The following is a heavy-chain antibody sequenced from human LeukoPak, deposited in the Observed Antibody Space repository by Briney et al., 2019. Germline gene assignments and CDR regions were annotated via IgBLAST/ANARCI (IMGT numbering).Heavy chain of an antibody. V-gene: IGHV3-66*01. D-gene: IGHD6-13*01. CDR3: ARDGAAAGPFDY. Sequence: GGSLRLSCTASGFTVSSNYMSWVRQAPGKGLEWVSVIYSGGSTYYADSVKGRFTISRDNSKNTLYLQMNSLRAEDTAVYYCARDGAAAGPFDYWGQGTLVTVSS. CDR1: GFTVSSNY. CDR2: IYSGGST. J-gene: IGHJ4*02.